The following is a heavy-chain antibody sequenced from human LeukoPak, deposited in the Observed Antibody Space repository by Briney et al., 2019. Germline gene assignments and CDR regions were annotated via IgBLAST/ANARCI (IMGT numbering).Heavy chain of an antibody. CDR3: ASLAGNWNPIDY. D-gene: IGHD1-20*01. J-gene: IGHJ4*02. Sequence: ASVKVSCKASGYTFTGYYMQWVRQAPGQGREWMGRINPKRGGTNYAQKFQRRVTMTRHTSISTAYMELSRLRSDDTAVYYCASLAGNWNPIDYWGQGTLVTVSS. CDR2: INPKRGGT. CDR1: GYTFTGYY. V-gene: IGHV1-2*06.